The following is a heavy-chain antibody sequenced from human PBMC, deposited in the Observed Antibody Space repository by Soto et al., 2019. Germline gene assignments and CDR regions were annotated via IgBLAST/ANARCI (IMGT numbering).Heavy chain of an antibody. D-gene: IGHD4-17*01. CDR1: GFTFSNYG. Sequence: QVQLVDSGGGVVQPGRALRLSCAASGFTFSNYGMHWVRQAPGKGLEWVALISYDGSKKYYADYVKGRFTISRDTSEHTLYLQMNSLRPEDTDVYYCAKAPLRPYCFDYWGHGTLVIVSS. CDR3: AKAPLRPYCFDY. V-gene: IGHV3-30*18. J-gene: IGHJ4*01. CDR2: ISYDGSKK.